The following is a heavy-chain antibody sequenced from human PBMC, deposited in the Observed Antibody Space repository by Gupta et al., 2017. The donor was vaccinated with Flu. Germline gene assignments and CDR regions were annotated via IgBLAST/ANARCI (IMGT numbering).Heavy chain of an antibody. J-gene: IGHJ4*02. CDR1: GGSISSSSYY. CDR2: IYYSGST. CDR3: ARREYYYDSSGYYDFDY. Sequence: SETLSLTCTVSGGSISSSSYYWGWIRQPPGKGLEWIGSIYYSGSTYYNPSLKSRVTISVDTSKNQFSLKLSSVTAADTAVYYCARREYYYDSSGYYDFDYWGQGTLVTVSS. V-gene: IGHV4-39*01. D-gene: IGHD3-22*01.